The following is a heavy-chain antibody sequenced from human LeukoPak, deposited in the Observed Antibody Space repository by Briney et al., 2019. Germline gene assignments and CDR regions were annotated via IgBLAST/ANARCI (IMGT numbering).Heavy chain of an antibody. D-gene: IGHD6-19*01. Sequence: AASVKVSCKAFGYTFTTSYLHWVRQAPGQGLEWMGSVNPTDGGTTFAQKFQGRVALPCDTSTSTVYMELSSLRSDDTAVYYCAKGVAVAPKYYFDYWGQGTLVTVSS. CDR3: AKGVAVAPKYYFDY. CDR1: GYTFTTSY. CDR2: VNPTDGGT. V-gene: IGHV1-46*01. J-gene: IGHJ4*02.